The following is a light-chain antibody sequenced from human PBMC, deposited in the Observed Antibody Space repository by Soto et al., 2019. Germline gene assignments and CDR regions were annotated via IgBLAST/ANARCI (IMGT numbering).Light chain of an antibody. CDR2: DDN. J-gene: IGLJ2*01. CDR1: NIGSKS. Sequence: SYELTQPPSVSVAPGQTARITCGGNNIGSKSVHWYQQKPGQAPVLVVYDDNDRPSGIPERFSGSDSGNTATLTISRVDAGDEADYYCQVWHSGVDWVFGGGTKLTVL. CDR3: QVWHSGVDWV. V-gene: IGLV3-21*02.